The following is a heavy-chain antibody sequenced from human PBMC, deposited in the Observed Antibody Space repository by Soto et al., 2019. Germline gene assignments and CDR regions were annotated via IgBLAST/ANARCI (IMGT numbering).Heavy chain of an antibody. D-gene: IGHD2-21*02. V-gene: IGHV3-21*01. CDR2: ISSSSSYI. CDR3: ARDSIVVVTAGAFDI. J-gene: IGHJ3*02. Sequence: KPVGSLRLSCAASGFTFSSYSMNWVRQAPGKGLEWVSSISSSSSYIYYADSVKGRFTISRDNAKNSLYLQMNSLRAEDTAVYYCARDSIVVVTAGAFDIWGQGTMVTVSS. CDR1: GFTFSSYS.